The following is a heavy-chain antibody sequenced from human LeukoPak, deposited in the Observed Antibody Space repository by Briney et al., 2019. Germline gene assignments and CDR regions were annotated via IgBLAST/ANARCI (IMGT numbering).Heavy chain of an antibody. J-gene: IGHJ4*02. V-gene: IGHV4-39*07. CDR3: GWGSRNRAAGDY. CDR2: IYYSGST. Sequence: SETLSLTCTVSGGSISSYYWSWIRQPPGKGLEWIGSIYYSGSTYYNPSLKSRVTISVDTSKNQFSLKLSSVTAADTAVYYCGWGSRNRAAGDYWGQGTLVTVSS. CDR1: GGSISSYY. D-gene: IGHD3-16*01.